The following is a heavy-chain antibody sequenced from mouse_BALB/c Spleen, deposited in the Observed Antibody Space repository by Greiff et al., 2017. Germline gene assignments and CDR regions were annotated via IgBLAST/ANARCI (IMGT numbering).Heavy chain of an antibody. CDR3: AREVAY. CDR2: ISSGGST. J-gene: IGHJ3*01. V-gene: IGHV5-6-5*01. Sequence: DVMLVESGGGLVKPGGSLKLSCAASGFTFSSYAMSWVRQTPEKRLEWVASISSGGSTYYPDSVKGRFTISRDNARNILYLQMSSLRSEDTAMYYCAREVAYWGQGTLVTVSA. CDR1: GFTFSSYA.